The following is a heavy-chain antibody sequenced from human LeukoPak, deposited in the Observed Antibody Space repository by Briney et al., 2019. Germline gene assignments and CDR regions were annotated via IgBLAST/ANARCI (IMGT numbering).Heavy chain of an antibody. D-gene: IGHD2-2*03. J-gene: IGHJ4*02. CDR1: GFTFSNHW. Sequence: PGGSLRLSCAVSGFTFSNHWMGWVRQAPGMGLQWVANIKADGSEEYHVDSVKGRFTISRDNARNSLYLQMNNLRAEDTAVYYCARDWMSGKFYGYYFDSWGQGTLVTVSS. V-gene: IGHV3-7*03. CDR2: IKADGSEE. CDR3: ARDWMSGKFYGYYFDS.